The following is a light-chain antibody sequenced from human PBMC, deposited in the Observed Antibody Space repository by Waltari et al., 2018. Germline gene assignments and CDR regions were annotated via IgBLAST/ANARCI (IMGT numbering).Light chain of an antibody. V-gene: IGLV2-8*01. CDR3: SSYAGSNLVV. Sequence: QSALTQPPSASGSPGQSVTISCPGTSSDVGGYNYVPWYQQHPGKAPNLMIYEVSKRPSGVPDRFSGSKSGNTASLTVSGLQAEDEADYYCSSYAGSNLVVFGGGTKLTVL. J-gene: IGLJ2*01. CDR2: EVS. CDR1: SSDVGGYNY.